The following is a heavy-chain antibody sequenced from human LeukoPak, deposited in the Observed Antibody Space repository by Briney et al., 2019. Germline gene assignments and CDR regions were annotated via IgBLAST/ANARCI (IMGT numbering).Heavy chain of an antibody. V-gene: IGHV3-7*04. Sequence: PGGSLRLSCAASGVSIRTCWMNWVRQAPGKGLDWVANIKQDGSETLYVDFVKGRFTISRDNAKNSLYLQMNSLRAEDTAVYYCSGGSGWLTDYWGQGTLVTVSS. CDR2: IKQDGSET. J-gene: IGHJ4*02. CDR1: GVSIRTCW. D-gene: IGHD6-19*01. CDR3: SGGSGWLTDY.